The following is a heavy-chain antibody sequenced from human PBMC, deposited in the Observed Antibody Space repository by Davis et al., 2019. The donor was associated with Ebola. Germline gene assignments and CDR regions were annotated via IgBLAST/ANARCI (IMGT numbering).Heavy chain of an antibody. Sequence: SETLSLTCVVSNGSFSGYFWSWIRQSPGKGLEWIGEINQSGSTNYNPSLKSRVTISVDTSKNQFSLKLSSVTAADTAVYYCARVALIYYYYGMDVWGQGTTVTVSS. D-gene: IGHD2-8*01. CDR3: ARVALIYYYYGMDV. J-gene: IGHJ6*02. CDR2: INQSGST. V-gene: IGHV4-34*01. CDR1: NGSFSGYF.